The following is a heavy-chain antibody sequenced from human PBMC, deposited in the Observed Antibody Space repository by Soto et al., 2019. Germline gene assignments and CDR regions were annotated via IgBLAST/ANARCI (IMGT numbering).Heavy chain of an antibody. J-gene: IGHJ2*01. CDR2: FSYSGSL. V-gene: IGHV4-34*01. CDR1: GGSSRAYH. Sequence: SETLSLTCSVYGGSSRAYHWSWIRQSPGEGLEWIGEFSYSGSLNYNPSLKRRVAVSLDTSTDHFSLTMTSVTAADTGVYFCAGGPRYWSFALWGCGTLVTVSS. D-gene: IGHD1-20*01. CDR3: AGGPRYWSFAL.